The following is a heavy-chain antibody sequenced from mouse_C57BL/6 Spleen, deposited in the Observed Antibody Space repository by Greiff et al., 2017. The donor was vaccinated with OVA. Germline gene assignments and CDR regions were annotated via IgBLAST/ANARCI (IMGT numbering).Heavy chain of an antibody. Sequence: VHLVESGAELMKPGASVKLSCKATGYTFTGYWIEWVKQRPGHGLEWIGEILPGSGSTNYNEKFKGKATFTADTSSNTAYLQLIILTTEDSAIYYCARGGDYGNLYYFDYWGQGTTLTVSS. D-gene: IGHD2-1*01. J-gene: IGHJ2*01. CDR3: ARGGDYGNLYYFDY. CDR2: ILPGSGST. CDR1: GYTFTGYW. V-gene: IGHV1-9*01.